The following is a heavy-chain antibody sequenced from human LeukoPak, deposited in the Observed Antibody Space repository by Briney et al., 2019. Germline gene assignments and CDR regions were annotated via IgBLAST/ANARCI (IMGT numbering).Heavy chain of an antibody. J-gene: IGHJ5*02. Sequence: PGGSLTLSCAASGFTFSSFAISWVRQAPGKGLEWVSGTSGSGGTTYYADSVKGRFTISRDSSKNTLYLQMNSLRAEDTAVYYCANLPPGIAAAGNGATNWFDPWGQGTPLAASS. CDR3: ANLPPGIAAAGNGATNWFDP. D-gene: IGHD6-13*01. CDR2: TSGSGGTT. CDR1: GFTFSSFA. V-gene: IGHV3-23*01.